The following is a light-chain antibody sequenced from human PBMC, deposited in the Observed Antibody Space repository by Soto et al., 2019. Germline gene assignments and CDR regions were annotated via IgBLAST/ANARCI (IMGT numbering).Light chain of an antibody. CDR1: SSDVGGYNY. V-gene: IGLV2-14*01. Sequence: QSVLIQPASVSGSRGQSITISCTGASSDVGGYNYVSWYQQFPGRAPKVMIYEVTNRPSGVSNRFSGSKSGNTASLTISGLQAEDEADYYCSSHNPIGTLQIFGPGTKVTVL. J-gene: IGLJ1*01. CDR2: EVT. CDR3: SSHNPIGTLQI.